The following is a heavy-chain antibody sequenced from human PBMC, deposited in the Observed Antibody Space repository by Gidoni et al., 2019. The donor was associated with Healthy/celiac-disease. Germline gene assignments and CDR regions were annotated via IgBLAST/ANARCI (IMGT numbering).Heavy chain of an antibody. V-gene: IGHV4-34*01. J-gene: IGHJ4*02. D-gene: IGHD3-22*01. CDR3: ASRGLLLRIDY. CDR2: INHSGST. CDR1: GGSFSGYY. Sequence: QVQLQQWGAGLLKPSETLSLTCAVYGGSFSGYYWSWIRQPPGQGLEWIGEINHSGSTNYNPSLKSRVTISVDTSKNQFSLKLSSVTAADTAVYYCASRGLLLRIDYWGQGTLVTVSS.